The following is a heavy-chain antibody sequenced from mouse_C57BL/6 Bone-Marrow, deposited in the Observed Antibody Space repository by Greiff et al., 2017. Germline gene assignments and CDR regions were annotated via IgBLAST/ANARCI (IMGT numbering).Heavy chain of an antibody. CDR2: IDPETGGT. J-gene: IGHJ2*01. V-gene: IGHV1-15*01. CDR1: GYTFTDYE. D-gene: IGHD1-1*01. CDR3: TYSLRKDY. Sequence: VKLQESGAELVRPGASVTLSCKASGYTFTDYEMHWVKQTPVHGLEWIGAIDPETGGTAYNQKFKGKAILTADKSSSTAYMELRSLTSEDSAVYYCTYSLRKDYWGQGTTLTVSS.